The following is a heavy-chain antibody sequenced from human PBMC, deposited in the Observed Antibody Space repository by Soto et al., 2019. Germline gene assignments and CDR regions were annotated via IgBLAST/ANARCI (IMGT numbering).Heavy chain of an antibody. CDR2: IFYSGST. CDR3: ARTSRGDCTTTSCYDLSRAFAI. Sequence: PSETLSLTCTVSGDSISSGDYYWSWIRQHPGKSLEWIGHIFYSGSTYYNPSLKSRVTISVGTSKNQFSLKLSSVTAADTAVYYCARTSRGDCTTTSCYDLSRAFAIWGQGTMVTVSS. V-gene: IGHV4-31*03. J-gene: IGHJ3*02. D-gene: IGHD2-2*01. CDR1: GDSISSGDYY.